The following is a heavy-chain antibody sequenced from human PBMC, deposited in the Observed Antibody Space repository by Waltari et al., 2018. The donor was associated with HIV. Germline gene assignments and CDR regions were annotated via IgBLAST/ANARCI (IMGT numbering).Heavy chain of an antibody. CDR1: GYTFTSYD. CDR3: AFWSGYYGEYYFDY. J-gene: IGHJ4*02. D-gene: IGHD3-3*01. Sequence: QVQLVQSGAEVKKPGASVKVSCKASGYTFTSYDINWVRQATGQGLEWMGWMNLNNGNAGYAQKFQGRFTMTRNSSISTAYMEVSSLRSEDTAMYYCAFWSGYYGEYYFDYWGQGTLVTVSS. CDR2: MNLNNGNA. V-gene: IGHV1-8*01.